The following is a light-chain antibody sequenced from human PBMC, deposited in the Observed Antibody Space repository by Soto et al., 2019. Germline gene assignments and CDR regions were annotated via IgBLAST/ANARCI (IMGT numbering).Light chain of an antibody. Sequence: EIVLTQSPATLSLSPGERTTLSCRASQSVSSYFAWYQQKPGQAPRLLSYDAFNRSTGIPDRFSGSGSWTDFTLTISSLEPEDFAVYYCQQRRNWPPSTFGQGTKLEIK. V-gene: IGKV3-11*01. J-gene: IGKJ2*01. CDR1: QSVSSY. CDR2: DAF. CDR3: QQRRNWPPST.